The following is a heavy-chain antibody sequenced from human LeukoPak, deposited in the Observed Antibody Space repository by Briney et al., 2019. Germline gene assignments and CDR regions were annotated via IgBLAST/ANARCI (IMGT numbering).Heavy chain of an antibody. V-gene: IGHV3-23*01. CDR3: AKDYRPIHIVVVTAPGYFDY. J-gene: IGHJ4*02. CDR2: ISGSGGST. CDR1: GFTFSSYA. D-gene: IGHD2-21*02. Sequence: PGGSLRLSCAASGFTFSSYAMSWVRQAPGKGLEWVSAISGSGGSTYYADSVKGRFTISRDNSKNTLYLQMNSLRAEGTAVYYCAKDYRPIHIVVVTAPGYFDYWGQGTLVTVSS.